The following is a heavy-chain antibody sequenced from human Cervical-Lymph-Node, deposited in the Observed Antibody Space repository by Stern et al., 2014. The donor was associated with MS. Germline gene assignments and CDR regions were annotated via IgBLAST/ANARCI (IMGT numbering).Heavy chain of an antibody. V-gene: IGHV3-21*06. CDR2: ISNTGTND. CDR1: SSNFRSYS. D-gene: IGHD4-17*01. Sequence: EVQLVESGGGLVEPGGSLRLSCAASSSNFRSYSMNWVRQTPGKGLEWVSSISNTGTNDHYADSVRGRFTISRDNGNNSVYLQMSSLSAEDTAVYWCAGSTVTALGRPLQYWGPGILVTVSS. J-gene: IGHJ4*02. CDR3: AGSTVTALGRPLQY.